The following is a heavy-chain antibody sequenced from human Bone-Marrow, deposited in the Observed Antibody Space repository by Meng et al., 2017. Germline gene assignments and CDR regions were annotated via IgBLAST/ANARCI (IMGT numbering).Heavy chain of an antibody. D-gene: IGHD5-12*01. CDR2: ISSSGSTI. V-gene: IGHV3-48*03. J-gene: IGHJ3*02. CDR1: GFTFSSYE. Sequence: GESLKISCAASGFTFSSYEMNWVRQAPGKGLEWVSYISSSGSTIYYADSVKGRFTISRDNAKNSLYLQMNSLRAEDTAVYYCARDSGNSEWLRFLDAFDIWGQGTRVT. CDR3: ARDSGNSEWLRFLDAFDI.